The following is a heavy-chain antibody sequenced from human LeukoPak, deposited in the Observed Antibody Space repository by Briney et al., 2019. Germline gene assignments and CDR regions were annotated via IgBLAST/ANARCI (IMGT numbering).Heavy chain of an antibody. J-gene: IGHJ4*02. V-gene: IGHV3-30*02. D-gene: IGHD5-18*01. CDR1: GFTFSSYG. CDR2: IRYDGSNK. CDR3: ATVARIQLWDVDY. Sequence: GGSLRLSCAASGFTFSSYGMHWVRQAPGKGLEWVAFIRYDGSNKYYADSVKGRFTISRDNAKNSLYLQMNSLRAEDTAVYYCATVARIQLWDVDYWGQGTLVTVSS.